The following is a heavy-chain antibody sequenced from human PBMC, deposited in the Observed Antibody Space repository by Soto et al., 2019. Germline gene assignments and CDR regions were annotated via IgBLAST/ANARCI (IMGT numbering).Heavy chain of an antibody. V-gene: IGHV1-2*02. CDR1: GYTFTAYY. CDR3: ARSSGSYSKWFDS. D-gene: IGHD3-10*01. CDR2: TSPRTGGA. Sequence: ASVKVSCKTSGYTFTAYYMHWLRQAPGHGLEWLGWTSPRTGGAKYSHKFQGRVSMTRNTSITTAYMELTGLSTDDTAIYYCARSSGSYSKWFDSWGQGTLVTVSS. J-gene: IGHJ5*01.